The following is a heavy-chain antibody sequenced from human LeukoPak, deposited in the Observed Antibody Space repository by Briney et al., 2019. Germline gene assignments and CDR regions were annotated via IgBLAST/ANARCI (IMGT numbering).Heavy chain of an antibody. Sequence: GGSLRLSCAASGFTFSNYAMTWVRQAPGKGLEWVSSLSSRSRYIYYADSLKGRFTISRDNAKNSLYPQMNSLRAEDTAVYYCAELGITMIGGVWGKGTTVTISS. D-gene: IGHD3-10*02. J-gene: IGHJ6*04. CDR1: GFTFSNYA. V-gene: IGHV3-21*01. CDR3: AELGITMIGGV. CDR2: LSSRSRYI.